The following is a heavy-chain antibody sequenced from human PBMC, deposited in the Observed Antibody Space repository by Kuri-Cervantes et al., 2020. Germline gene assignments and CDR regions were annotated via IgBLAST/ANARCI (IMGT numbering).Heavy chain of an antibody. J-gene: IGHJ3*02. Sequence: GESLKISCKGSGYSFTSYWIGWVRQMPGKGLEWMGIIYPGDSDTRYSPSFQGQVTISADKSISTAYLQWSSLKASDTAMYYCARPYCSSTSCYTRDAFGIWGQGTMVTVSS. D-gene: IGHD2-2*02. V-gene: IGHV5-51*01. CDR1: GYSFTSYW. CDR3: ARPYCSSTSCYTRDAFGI. CDR2: IYPGDSDT.